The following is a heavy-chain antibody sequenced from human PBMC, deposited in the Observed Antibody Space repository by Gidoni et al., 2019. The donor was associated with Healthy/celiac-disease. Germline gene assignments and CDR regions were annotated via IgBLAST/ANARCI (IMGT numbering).Heavy chain of an antibody. V-gene: IGHV3-30-3*01. CDR1: GFTFSSYA. D-gene: IGHD3-10*01. CDR3: AREYYGSGDYFDY. J-gene: IGHJ4*02. Sequence: QVQLVESGGGVVQPGRSLRLSCAASGFTFSSYAMHWVRQAPGKGLEWVAVISYDGSNKYYADSVKGRFTISRDNSKNTLYLQMNSLRAEDTAVYYCAREYYGSGDYFDYWGQGTLVTVSS. CDR2: ISYDGSNK.